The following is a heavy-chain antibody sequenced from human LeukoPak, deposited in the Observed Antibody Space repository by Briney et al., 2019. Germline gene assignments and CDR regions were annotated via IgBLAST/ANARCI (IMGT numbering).Heavy chain of an antibody. D-gene: IGHD3-10*01. CDR1: GFTFSSYW. Sequence: PGGSLRLSCAASGFTFSSYWMSWVRQAPGKGLEWVANIKQDGSEKFYADSVKGRFTISRDNAKNSLHLQMNSLRAEDMAVYYCARERYYYGSGSYLTSDDAFDIWGQGTMVTVSS. CDR2: IKQDGSEK. CDR3: ARERYYYGSGSYLTSDDAFDI. V-gene: IGHV3-7*01. J-gene: IGHJ3*02.